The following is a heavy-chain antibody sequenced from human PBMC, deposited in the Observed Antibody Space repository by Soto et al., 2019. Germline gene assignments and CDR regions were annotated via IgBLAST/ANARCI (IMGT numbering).Heavy chain of an antibody. Sequence: GGSLRLSCAASGFTFSSYAMNWVRQAPGKGLEWVSDISSSGGSGGSTHYAESVKGRFTISRDNSKNTLYLQMNSLRAEDTAVYYCARSAVAGTKSYWYFDLWGRGTLVTVSS. CDR2: ISSSGGSGGST. V-gene: IGHV3-23*01. CDR1: GFTFSSYA. CDR3: ARSAVAGTKSYWYFDL. D-gene: IGHD6-19*01. J-gene: IGHJ2*01.